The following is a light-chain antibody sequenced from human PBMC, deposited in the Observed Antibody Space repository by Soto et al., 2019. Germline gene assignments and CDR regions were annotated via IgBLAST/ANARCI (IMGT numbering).Light chain of an antibody. Sequence: DIQMTQSPSTLSGSVGDRVTITCRASQTISSWLAWYQQKPGKAPKLLIYKASTLKSGVPSRFSGSGSGTEFTLTISSLQPDDFATYYCQQANSFRALTFGGGTRWISN. CDR2: KAS. CDR1: QTISSW. CDR3: QQANSFRALT. J-gene: IGKJ4*01. V-gene: IGKV1-5*03.